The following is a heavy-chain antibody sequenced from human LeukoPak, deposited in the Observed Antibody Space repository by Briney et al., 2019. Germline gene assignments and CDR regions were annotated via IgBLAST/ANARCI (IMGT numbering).Heavy chain of an antibody. Sequence: PGGSLRLSCAASGFTFANHAMNWVRRAPGKGLEWIAYINNSGRTIYYADSIKGRLTISRDNAKSSLYLQVNSLRAEDTAIYYCARDLDWSFDYWGQGIQVTVSS. CDR2: INNSGRTI. J-gene: IGHJ4*02. V-gene: IGHV3-48*03. CDR1: GFTFANHA. CDR3: ARDLDWSFDY. D-gene: IGHD3-9*01.